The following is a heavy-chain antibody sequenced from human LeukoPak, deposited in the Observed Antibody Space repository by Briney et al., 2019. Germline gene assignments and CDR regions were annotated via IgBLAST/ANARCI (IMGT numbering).Heavy chain of an antibody. Sequence: GASVKVSCKTSGYTFASYGLSWVPQAPGQGLEWMGWISPYNGNTNYAQKFQGRVTMTTDTSTNTGYMELRSLRSDDTAVYYCARVVHVGNDAFDIWGQGTMITVSS. V-gene: IGHV1-18*01. CDR3: ARVVHVGNDAFDI. CDR1: GYTFASYG. D-gene: IGHD2-8*01. CDR2: ISPYNGNT. J-gene: IGHJ3*02.